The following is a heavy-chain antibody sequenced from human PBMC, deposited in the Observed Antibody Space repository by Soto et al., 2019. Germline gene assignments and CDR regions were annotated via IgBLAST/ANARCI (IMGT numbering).Heavy chain of an antibody. Sequence: SETLSLTCTVSGGSISSGDYYWSWIRQPPGKGLEWIGYIYYSGSTYYNPSLKSRVTISVDTSKNQFSLKLGSVTAADTAVYYCARVTSSSDAFDIWGQGTMVTVSS. CDR2: IYYSGST. CDR1: GGSISSGDYY. V-gene: IGHV4-30-4*01. J-gene: IGHJ3*02. CDR3: ARVTSSSDAFDI. D-gene: IGHD6-6*01.